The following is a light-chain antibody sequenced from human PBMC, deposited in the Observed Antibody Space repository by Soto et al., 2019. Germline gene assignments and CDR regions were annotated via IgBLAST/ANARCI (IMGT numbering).Light chain of an antibody. V-gene: IGLV2-14*03. Sequence: QSVLTQPASVSGSPGQSITVSCTGTSSDFGGYNSVSWYQHHPGKAPKLMIYDVSNRPSGVSNRFSGSKSGNTASLTISGLQAEDEADYYCGSYTSNSAPFVLGPGTKVTV. J-gene: IGLJ1*01. CDR1: SSDFGGYNS. CDR2: DVS. CDR3: GSYTSNSAPFV.